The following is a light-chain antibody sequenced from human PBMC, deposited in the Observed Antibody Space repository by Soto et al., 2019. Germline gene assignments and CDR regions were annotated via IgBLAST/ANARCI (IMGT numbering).Light chain of an antibody. CDR1: QSLYNSNNLNY. CDR2: WAS. Sequence: DIVMTQSPDSLAVSLGERATINCKSSQSLYNSNNLNYLAWYQQKPGQPPKLLLYWASTRESGVPDRFSGSGSGTDFTLTISSLQAADVAVYYCQQYHSNLSTFGQGTKLEIK. J-gene: IGKJ2*01. CDR3: QQYHSNLST. V-gene: IGKV4-1*01.